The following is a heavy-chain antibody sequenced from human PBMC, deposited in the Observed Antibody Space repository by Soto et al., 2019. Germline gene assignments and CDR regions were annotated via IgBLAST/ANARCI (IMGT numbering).Heavy chain of an antibody. Sequence: QVQLVQSGAEVKKPGASVKVSCKASGYTFTSYGISWVRQAPGQGLEWMGWISAYNGNTNYAQKLQGRVTMTTDTSTSTAYMELRSLRSDDTAVYYCARDLRLYYYASSGLGAFDIWGQGTMVTVSS. CDR3: ARDLRLYYYASSGLGAFDI. CDR1: GYTFTSYG. J-gene: IGHJ3*02. D-gene: IGHD3-22*01. V-gene: IGHV1-18*01. CDR2: ISAYNGNT.